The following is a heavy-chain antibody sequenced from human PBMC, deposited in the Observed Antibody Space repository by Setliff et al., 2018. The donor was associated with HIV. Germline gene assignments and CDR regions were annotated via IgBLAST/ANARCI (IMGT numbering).Heavy chain of an antibody. CDR3: ARAPLSRLRSYYYYYGMDV. D-gene: IGHD4-17*01. Sequence: TLSLTCTVSGGSISSGDYYWSWIRQPPGKGLEWIGYIYYSWSIYYNPSLKSRVTISIDTSKNQFSLKLSSVTAADTAVYYCARAPLSRLRSYYYYYGMDVWGQGTTVTVSS. CDR2: IYYSWSI. V-gene: IGHV4-30-4*08. CDR1: GGSISSGDYY. J-gene: IGHJ6*02.